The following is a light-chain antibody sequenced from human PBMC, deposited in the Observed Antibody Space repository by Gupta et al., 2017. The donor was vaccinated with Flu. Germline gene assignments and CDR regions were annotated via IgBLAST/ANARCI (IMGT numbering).Light chain of an antibody. CDR3: LQDYNYPLT. CDR2: AAS. Sequence: GDRATITCRASQGIRNDLGWYQQKPGKAPKLLIYAASSLQSGVPSRFSGSGSGTDFTLTISSLQPEDFATYYCLQDYNYPLTFGQGTKLEIK. CDR1: QGIRND. J-gene: IGKJ2*01. V-gene: IGKV1-6*01.